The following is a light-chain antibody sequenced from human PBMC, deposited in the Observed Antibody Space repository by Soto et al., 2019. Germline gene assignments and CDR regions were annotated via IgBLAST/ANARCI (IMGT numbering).Light chain of an antibody. V-gene: IGKV1-5*01. J-gene: IGKJ5*01. CDR1: QTINSW. CDR3: QQSYTSPIT. CDR2: DAS. Sequence: DIQMTQSPSTLSASVGDRVTITWRASQTINSWLAWYQQKPGKAPKVLIFDASTLQSGVPSRFSGSGSGTDFTLTISSLQPGDFATYYCQQSYTSPITFGQGTRLEIK.